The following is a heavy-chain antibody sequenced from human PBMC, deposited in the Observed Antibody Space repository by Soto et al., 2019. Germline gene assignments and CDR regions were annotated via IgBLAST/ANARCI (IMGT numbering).Heavy chain of an antibody. Sequence: GGSLRLSCAASGFTFSSYWMHWVRQAPGKGLVWVSRINSDGSSTSYADSVKGRFTFSRDNAKNTLYLQMDSLRAGDTAVYYCARDQCIKGSGYLCFDYWGQGTPVTVSS. CDR3: ARDQCIKGSGYLCFDY. CDR1: GFTFSSYW. CDR2: INSDGSST. D-gene: IGHD3-3*01. V-gene: IGHV3-74*01. J-gene: IGHJ4*02.